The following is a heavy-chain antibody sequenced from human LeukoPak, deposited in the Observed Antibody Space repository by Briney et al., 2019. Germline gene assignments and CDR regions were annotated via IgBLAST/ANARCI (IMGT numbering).Heavy chain of an antibody. J-gene: IGHJ6*04. CDR2: IGYDGSNK. Sequence: PGRSLRLSCAASGFTFSNYGMHWVRQAPGKGLEWVALIGYDGSNKYYPDSLKGRFTISRDNSKNTLYLQMNSLRAEDTAVYYCARDRYFDSSYGMDVWGKGTTVTVS. CDR1: GFTFSNYG. V-gene: IGHV3-33*01. CDR3: ARDRYFDSSYGMDV. D-gene: IGHD3-9*01.